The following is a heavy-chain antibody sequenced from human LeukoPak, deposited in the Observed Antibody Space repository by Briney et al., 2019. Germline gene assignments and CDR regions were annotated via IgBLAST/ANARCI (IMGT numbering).Heavy chain of an antibody. CDR3: AAVAYSSSWYLTDAFDI. CDR2: IVVGSGNT. J-gene: IGHJ3*02. CDR1: GFTFTSSA. D-gene: IGHD6-13*01. V-gene: IGHV1-58*02. Sequence: SVKVSRKASGFTFTSSAMQWVRQARGQRLEWIGWIVVGSGNTNYAQKFQERVTITRDMSTSTAYMELSSLRSEDTAVYYCAAVAYSSSWYLTDAFDIWGQGTMVTVSS.